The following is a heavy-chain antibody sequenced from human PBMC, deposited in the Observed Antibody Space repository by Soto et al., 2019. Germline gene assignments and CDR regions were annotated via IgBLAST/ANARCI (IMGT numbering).Heavy chain of an antibody. V-gene: IGHV3-23*01. Sequence: GGSLRLSCTASGFTFSSYAMSWVRQAPGKELEWVSTISGNGGKTNYAESVKGRFSISRDNSKNTVHLQLDSLRAEDTAVYFCAKLGFVLMELYYFHQWGHGTLVTVSS. CDR2: ISGNGGKT. CDR1: GFTFSSYA. J-gene: IGHJ4*01. CDR3: AKLGFVLMELYYFHQ. D-gene: IGHD2-8*01.